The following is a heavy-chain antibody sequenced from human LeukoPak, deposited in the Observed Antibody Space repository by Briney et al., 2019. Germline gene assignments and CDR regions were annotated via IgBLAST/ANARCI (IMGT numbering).Heavy chain of an antibody. J-gene: IGHJ5*02. V-gene: IGHV1-58*02. Sequence: SVKVSGKASEFTVTNSAMQWVRQARGQRLECIGWIVVGSGNTNYAQKFQERITITRDMSTSTPYMELSSLRSEDTAVYYCAAAGYSGHDYGVDWFDPWGQGTLVTVSS. CDR3: AAAGYSGHDYGVDWFDP. CDR2: IVVGSGNT. D-gene: IGHD5-12*01. CDR1: EFTVTNSA.